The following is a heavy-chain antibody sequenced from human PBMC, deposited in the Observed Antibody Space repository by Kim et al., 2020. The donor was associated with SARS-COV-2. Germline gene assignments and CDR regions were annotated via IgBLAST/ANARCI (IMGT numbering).Heavy chain of an antibody. V-gene: IGHV4-34*01. CDR3: ARGAPIRLTYYYGSGSYHKACYFDY. J-gene: IGHJ4*02. CDR1: GGSFSGYY. CDR2: INHSGST. D-gene: IGHD3-10*01. Sequence: SETLSLTCAVYGGSFSGYYWSWIRQPPGKGLEWIGEINHSGSTNYNPSLKSRVTISVDTSKNQFSLKLSSVTAADTAVYYCARGAPIRLTYYYGSGSYHKACYFDYWGQGTLVTVSS.